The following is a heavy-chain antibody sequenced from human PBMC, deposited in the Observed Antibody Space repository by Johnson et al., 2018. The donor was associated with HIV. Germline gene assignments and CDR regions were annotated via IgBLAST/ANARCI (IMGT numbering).Heavy chain of an antibody. D-gene: IGHD5-24*01. CDR3: AKDRSRLQDAVDI. CDR1: GFTFSSYA. CDR2: ILYDGSDK. J-gene: IGHJ3*02. V-gene: IGHV3-30*04. Sequence: QVQLVESGGGVVRPGGSLRLSCAASGFTFSSYAMHWVRLAPGKGLEWVAVILYDGSDKYYADSVQGRFTISRDNSKNTLYLQMNTLGPEDTAVYYCAKDRSRLQDAVDIWGQGTMVTVSS.